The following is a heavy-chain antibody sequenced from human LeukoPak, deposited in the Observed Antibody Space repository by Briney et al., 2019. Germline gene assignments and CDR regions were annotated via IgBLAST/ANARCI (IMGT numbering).Heavy chain of an antibody. Sequence: ASVKVSCKASGYTFTSHGISWVRQAPGKGLEWMGGFDPEDGETIYAQKFQGRVTMTEDTSTDTAYMELSSLRSEDTAVYYCATAAADYYDSSGYFPERPTWGQGTLVTVSS. D-gene: IGHD3-22*01. CDR3: ATAAADYYDSSGYFPERPT. CDR2: FDPEDGET. CDR1: GYTFTSHG. J-gene: IGHJ5*02. V-gene: IGHV1-24*01.